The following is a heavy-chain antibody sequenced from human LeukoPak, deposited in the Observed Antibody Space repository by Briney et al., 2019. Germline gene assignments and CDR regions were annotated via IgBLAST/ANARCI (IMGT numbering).Heavy chain of an antibody. CDR2: IIPIFGTA. D-gene: IGHD5-24*01. V-gene: IGHV1-69*05. CDR1: GGTFSSYA. Sequence: SVKVSCKAPGGTFSSYAISWVRQAPGQGLEWMGGIIPIFGTANYAQKFQGRVTITTDESTSTAYMELSSLRSEDTAVYYCARGGAIEMATINEPFDYWGQGTLVTVSS. CDR3: ARGGAIEMATINEPFDY. J-gene: IGHJ4*02.